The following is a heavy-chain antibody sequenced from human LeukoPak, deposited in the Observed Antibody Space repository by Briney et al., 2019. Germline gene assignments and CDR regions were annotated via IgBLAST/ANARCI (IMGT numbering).Heavy chain of an antibody. D-gene: IGHD2-2*01. V-gene: IGHV3-74*01. CDR3: ATDVPAVTIFGY. Sequence: PGGSRRLSCAASGFTFSTYWMHWVRQAPGTGLVWVSLINSDGSSTNYADSVKGRFTISRDNAKNTLYLQMNSLRAEDTAVYYCATDVPAVTIFGYWGQGTLVTVSS. CDR2: INSDGSST. J-gene: IGHJ4*02. CDR1: GFTFSTYW.